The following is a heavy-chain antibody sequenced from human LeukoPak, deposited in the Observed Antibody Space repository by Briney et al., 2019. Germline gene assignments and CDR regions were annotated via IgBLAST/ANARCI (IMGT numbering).Heavy chain of an antibody. CDR1: GFTFSDYY. J-gene: IGHJ4*02. V-gene: IGHV3-11*01. D-gene: IGHD2-15*01. Sequence: GGSLKLSCAASGFTFSDYYMRWIRQAPGQGLEWVSYINSSGSTIYYADTVKGRFTISRDNAKNSLYLQMNSLRAEDTAVYYCARDPRRVVAYFDYWGQGTLVTVSS. CDR2: INSSGSTI. CDR3: ARDPRRVVAYFDY.